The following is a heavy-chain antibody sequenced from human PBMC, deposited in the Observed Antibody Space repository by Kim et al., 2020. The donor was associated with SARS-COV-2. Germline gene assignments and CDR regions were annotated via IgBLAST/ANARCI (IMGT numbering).Heavy chain of an antibody. Sequence: ASVKVSCKASGYTFTSYGISWVRQAPGQGLEWMGWISAYNGNTNYAQKLQGRVTMTTDTSTSTAYMELRSLRSDDTAVYYCASGRIFGVVTHAFDIWGQGTMVTVSS. CDR3: ASGRIFGVVTHAFDI. V-gene: IGHV1-18*01. CDR1: GYTFTSYG. CDR2: ISAYNGNT. J-gene: IGHJ3*02. D-gene: IGHD3-3*01.